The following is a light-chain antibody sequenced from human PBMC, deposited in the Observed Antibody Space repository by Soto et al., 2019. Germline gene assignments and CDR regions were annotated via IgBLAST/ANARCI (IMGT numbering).Light chain of an antibody. CDR2: GAS. V-gene: IGKV3-15*01. J-gene: IGKJ5*01. CDR1: QSVRSN. CDR3: QQYNNWPSIT. Sequence: EIVMTQSPATLSVSPGERATLSCRASQSVRSNLAWYQQKPGQAPRLLIYGASTRATGIPARFSGSGSGTDFTLTISSLQSEDFAVYYCQQYNNWPSITFGQGTRLEIK.